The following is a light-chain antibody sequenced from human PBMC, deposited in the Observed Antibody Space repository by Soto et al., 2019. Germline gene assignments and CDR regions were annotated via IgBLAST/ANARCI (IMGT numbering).Light chain of an antibody. J-gene: IGKJ4*01. CDR3: QQYDRTPLT. CDR1: QNLLYSSNNKNY. CDR2: RAS. V-gene: IGKV4-1*01. Sequence: DIVMTQSPDSLAVSLGERATINCKSSQNLLYSSNNKNYLAWYQQKPGQPPKLLIYRASTRESGVPDRFSGSGSGTDFTLTISSLQAEDVAVYYCQQYDRTPLTFGGGTKVEIK.